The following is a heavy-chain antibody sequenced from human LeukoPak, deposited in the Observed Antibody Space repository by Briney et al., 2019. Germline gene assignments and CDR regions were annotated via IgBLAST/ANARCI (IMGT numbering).Heavy chain of an antibody. Sequence: SVKVSCRASGGTFSSYAISWVRQAPGQGLEWMGRIIPIFGTANYAQKFQGRVTITTDESTSTAYMELSSLRSEDTAVYYCARVSYGSGSYWEQIYAFDIWGQGTMVTVSS. CDR2: IIPIFGTA. D-gene: IGHD3-10*01. CDR1: GGTFSSYA. J-gene: IGHJ3*02. V-gene: IGHV1-69*05. CDR3: ARVSYGSGSYWEQIYAFDI.